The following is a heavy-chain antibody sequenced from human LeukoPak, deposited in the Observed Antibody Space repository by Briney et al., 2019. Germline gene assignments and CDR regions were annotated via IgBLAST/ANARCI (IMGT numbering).Heavy chain of an antibody. CDR3: ARDGPGSYYGFEY. D-gene: IGHD1-26*01. CDR1: GFTVNSNY. CDR2: IYSGGST. J-gene: IGHJ4*02. Sequence: PGGPLRLSCAASGFTVNSNYMSWVRQAPGKGLEWVSFIYSGGSTYYADSVKGRFTLSRDNSKHTLYLQMNSLRVEDTAVYYCARDGPGSYYGFEYWGQGALVTVSS. V-gene: IGHV3-66*01.